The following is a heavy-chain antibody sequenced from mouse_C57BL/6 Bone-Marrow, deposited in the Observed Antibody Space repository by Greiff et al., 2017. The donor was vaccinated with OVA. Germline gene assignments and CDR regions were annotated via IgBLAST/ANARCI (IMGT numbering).Heavy chain of an antibody. D-gene: IGHD1-1*01. Sequence: QVQLQQPGPELVKPGASVKISCKASGYAFSSSWMNWVKQRPGKGLEWIGRIYPGDGDTNYNGKFKGKATLTADKSSSTAYMQLSSLTSEDSAVYFCAVITTVVEDYWGQGTTLTVSS. CDR3: AVITTVVEDY. V-gene: IGHV1-82*01. CDR1: GYAFSSSW. J-gene: IGHJ2*01. CDR2: IYPGDGDT.